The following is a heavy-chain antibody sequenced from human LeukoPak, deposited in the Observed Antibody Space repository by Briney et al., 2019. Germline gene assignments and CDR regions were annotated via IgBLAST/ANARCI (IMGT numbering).Heavy chain of an antibody. J-gene: IGHJ4*02. CDR2: ISSSGGVT. CDR1: GFTFSSYS. D-gene: IGHD6-13*01. CDR3: AKDAAGYSSSWTNDY. Sequence: GGSLRLSCAASGFTFSSYSMSWVRQAPGKGLEWVSSISSSGGVTYYSDSVKGRFTISRDNSKNSLYLQMNSLRAEDTAVYYCAKDAAGYSSSWTNDYWGQGTLVTVSS. V-gene: IGHV3-23*01.